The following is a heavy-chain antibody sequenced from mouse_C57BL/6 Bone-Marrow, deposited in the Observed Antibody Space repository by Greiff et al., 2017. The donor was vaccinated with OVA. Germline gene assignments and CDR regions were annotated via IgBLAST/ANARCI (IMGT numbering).Heavy chain of an antibody. Sequence: VQRVESGPGLVAPSQSLSITCTVSGFSLTSYAISWVRQPPGKGLEWLGVIWTGGGTNYNSALKSRLSISKDNSKSQVFLKMNSLQTDDTARYYCASRNGLRRRFAYWGQGTLVTVSA. CDR1: GFSLTSYA. D-gene: IGHD2-4*01. V-gene: IGHV2-9-1*01. J-gene: IGHJ3*01. CDR3: ASRNGLRRRFAY. CDR2: IWTGGGT.